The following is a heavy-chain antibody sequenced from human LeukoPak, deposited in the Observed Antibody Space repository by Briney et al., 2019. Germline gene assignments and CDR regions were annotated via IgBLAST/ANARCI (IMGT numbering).Heavy chain of an antibody. CDR1: GYTFTSYG. D-gene: IGHD2-2*01. CDR3: ARTRRGPADPFDY. CDR2: INPNSGGT. J-gene: IGHJ4*02. V-gene: IGHV1-2*02. Sequence: ASVKVSCKASGYTFTSYGISWVRQAPGQGLEWMGWINPNSGGTNYAQKFQGRVTMTRDTSISTAYMELSRLRSDDTAVYYCARTRRGPADPFDYWGQGTLVTVSS.